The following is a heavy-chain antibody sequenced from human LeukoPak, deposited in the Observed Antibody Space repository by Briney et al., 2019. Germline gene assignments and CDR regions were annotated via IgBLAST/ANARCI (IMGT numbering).Heavy chain of an antibody. J-gene: IGHJ6*02. CDR3: VTDRFSLDYYYYGMDV. CDR2: IIPILGTA. CDR1: GGTFSSYA. D-gene: IGHD3-16*01. Sequence: ASVKVSCKASGGTFSSYAISWVRQAPGQGLEWMGGIIPILGTANYAQKFQGRVTITADESTSTAYMELSSLRSEDTAVYYCVTDRFSLDYYYYGMDVWGQGTTVTVSS. V-gene: IGHV1-69*13.